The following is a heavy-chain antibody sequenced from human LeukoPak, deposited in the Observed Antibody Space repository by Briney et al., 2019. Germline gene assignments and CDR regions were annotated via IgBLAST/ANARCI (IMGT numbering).Heavy chain of an antibody. CDR2: INKDGSEK. D-gene: IGHD1-1*01. Sequence: GGSLRLSCTASGLTFSNYWTTWVRQAPGKGLGWVATINKDGSEKHYVDSVRGRFTISRDNAKNSVFLQMNSLRVEDTAVYYCTNTLATSGYWGQGTLVTVSS. CDR3: TNTLATSGY. CDR1: GLTFSNYW. V-gene: IGHV3-7*01. J-gene: IGHJ4*02.